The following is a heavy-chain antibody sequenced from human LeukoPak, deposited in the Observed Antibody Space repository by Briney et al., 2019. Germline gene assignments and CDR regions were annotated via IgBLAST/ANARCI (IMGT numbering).Heavy chain of an antibody. CDR1: GYTFTSYY. Sequence: GASVKVSCKASGYTFTSYYMHWVRQAPGQGLEWMGWINPNSGGTNYAQKFQGRVTMTRDTSISTAYMELSRLRSDDTAVYYCARAGYCSGGSCTSYYYYYGMDVWGQGTTVTVSS. D-gene: IGHD2-15*01. CDR3: ARAGYCSGGSCTSYYYYYGMDV. CDR2: INPNSGGT. J-gene: IGHJ6*02. V-gene: IGHV1-2*02.